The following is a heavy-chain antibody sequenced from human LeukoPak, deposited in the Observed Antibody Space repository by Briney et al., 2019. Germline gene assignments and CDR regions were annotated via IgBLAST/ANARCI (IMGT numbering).Heavy chain of an antibody. V-gene: IGHV4-31*11. CDR2: IYYSGST. CDR3: AAQANWAVDY. CDR1: GGSFSGYY. D-gene: IGHD7-27*01. Sequence: SETLSLTCAVYGGSFSGYYWSWIRQHPGKGLEWIGYIYYSGSTYYNPSLKSRVTISVDTSKNQFSLKLSSVTAADTAVYYCAAQANWAVDYWGQGTLVTVSS. J-gene: IGHJ4*02.